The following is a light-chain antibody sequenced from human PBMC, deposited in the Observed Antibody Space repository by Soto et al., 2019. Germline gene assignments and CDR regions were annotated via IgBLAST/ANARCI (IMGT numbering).Light chain of an antibody. CDR1: QSVSSN. CDR3: QQYNNWPPIT. V-gene: IGKV3-15*01. J-gene: IGKJ5*01. CDR2: GAS. Sequence: EIVMTQSPATLSVSPGERATLSCRASQSVSSNLAWYQQKAGQAPRLLIYGASTRATGIPARFSGSGSGTEFTLTISSLQSEDFAVYHCQQYNNWPPITFGQGTRLEIK.